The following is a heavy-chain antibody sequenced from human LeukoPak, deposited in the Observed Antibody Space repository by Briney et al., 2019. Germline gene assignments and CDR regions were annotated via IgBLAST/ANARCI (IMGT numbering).Heavy chain of an antibody. Sequence: SGGSLRLSCAASGFTFSSYSMNWVRQAPGRGLEWVSSISSSSSYIYYADSVKGRFTISRDNAKNSLYLQMNSLRAEDTALYYCAKDTNRRIGRSSSGYFDYWGQGTLVTVSS. D-gene: IGHD3-22*01. V-gene: IGHV3-21*04. CDR1: GFTFSSYS. CDR3: AKDTNRRIGRSSSGYFDY. CDR2: ISSSSSYI. J-gene: IGHJ4*02.